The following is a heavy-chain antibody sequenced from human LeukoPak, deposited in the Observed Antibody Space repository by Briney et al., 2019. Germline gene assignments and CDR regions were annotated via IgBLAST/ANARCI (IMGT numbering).Heavy chain of an antibody. V-gene: IGHV3-30*02. D-gene: IGHD6-6*01. CDR2: IRYDGSNK. CDR3: ARNLILSPKKYSRPNYYYYYMDV. Sequence: PGGSLRLSCEASGFTFRTSGMHWVRQAPGKGLEWVAFIRYDGSNKTYADSVKGRFTISRDNAKNSLYLQMNSLRAEDTAVYYCARNLILSPKKYSRPNYYYYYMDVWGKGTTVTVSS. CDR1: GFTFRTSG. J-gene: IGHJ6*03.